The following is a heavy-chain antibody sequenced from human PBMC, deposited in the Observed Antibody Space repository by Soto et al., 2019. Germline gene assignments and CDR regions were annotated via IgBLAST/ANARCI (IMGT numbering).Heavy chain of an antibody. CDR3: ARDRGGHVAVAGYYFDY. V-gene: IGHV3-33*01. Sequence: GSLRLSCAASGFTFSSYGMHWVRQAPGKGLEWVAVIWYDGSNKYYADSVKGRFTISRDNSKNTLYLQMNSLRAEDTAVYYCARDRGGHVAVAGYYFDYWGQGTLVTVSS. D-gene: IGHD6-19*01. CDR2: IWYDGSNK. CDR1: GFTFSSYG. J-gene: IGHJ4*02.